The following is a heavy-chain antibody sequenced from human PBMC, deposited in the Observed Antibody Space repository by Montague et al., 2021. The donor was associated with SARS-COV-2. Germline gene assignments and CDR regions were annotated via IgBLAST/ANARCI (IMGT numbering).Heavy chain of an antibody. Sequence: SLRLSCAASGFTFSSYAVSWVRQAPGKGLEWVSGISDSGGSTYYADSVKGRFTISRDNSKNTLYLQMNSLRAEDTAVYYCRVGNYYDSISDYWGQGTLVTVSS. D-gene: IGHD3-22*01. CDR3: RVGNYYDSISDY. CDR2: ISDSGGST. CDR1: GFTFSSYA. J-gene: IGHJ4*02. V-gene: IGHV3-23*01.